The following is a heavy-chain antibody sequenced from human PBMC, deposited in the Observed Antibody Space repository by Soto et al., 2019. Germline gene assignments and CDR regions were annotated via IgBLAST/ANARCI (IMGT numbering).Heavy chain of an antibody. CDR3: PRDRAYGVDI. CDR2: ISADKGNT. CDR1: GYTFTSNG. D-gene: IGHD3-10*01. Sequence: QVQLVQSGAEVKKPGASVKVSCKASGYTFTSNGISWVRQAPGQGLEWMGWISADKGNTNYAQKLQGRVRMTRDTSTSTVYMQLRSLRSEDTAGSFCPRDRAYGVDIWGQGTMVTVSS. J-gene: IGHJ3*02. V-gene: IGHV1-18*01.